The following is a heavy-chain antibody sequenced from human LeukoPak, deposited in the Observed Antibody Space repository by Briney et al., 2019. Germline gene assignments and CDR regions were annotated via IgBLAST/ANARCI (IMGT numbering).Heavy chain of an antibody. Sequence: SETLSLTCAVSGYFISNGYFWGWIRQPPGKGLEWIGYIYYSGSTNYNPSLKSRVTISVDTSKNQFSLKLSSVTAADTAVYYCARATQQLVPGVYYYYYYMDVWGKGTTVTVSS. V-gene: IGHV4-61*01. CDR3: ARATQQLVPGVYYYYYYMDV. J-gene: IGHJ6*03. D-gene: IGHD6-13*01. CDR2: IYYSGST. CDR1: GYFISNGYF.